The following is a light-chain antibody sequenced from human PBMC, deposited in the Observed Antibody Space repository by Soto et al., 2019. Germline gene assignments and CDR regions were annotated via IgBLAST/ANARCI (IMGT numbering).Light chain of an antibody. CDR1: QSVSSSF. CDR2: GAS. Sequence: EIVLTQSPGTLSLSPGEGATLSCRASQSVSSSFLAWYQQKPGQAPRLLIYGASSRATGIPDRFSGSGSGTDFPLTISRLEPEDFAVYYCQHYGSAPYTFGQGTKLEIK. CDR3: QHYGSAPYT. V-gene: IGKV3-20*01. J-gene: IGKJ2*01.